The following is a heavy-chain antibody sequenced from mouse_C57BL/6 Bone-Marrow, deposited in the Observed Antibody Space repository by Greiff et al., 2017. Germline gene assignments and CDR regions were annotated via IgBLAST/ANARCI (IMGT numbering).Heavy chain of an antibody. V-gene: IGHV1-62-2*01. Sequence: QVQLKESGAELVKPGASVKLSCKASGYTFTEYTIHWVKQRSGQGLEWIGWFYPGSGSIKYNEKFKDKATLTADKSSSTVYMELSRLTSEDSAVSFCARHEEGLGTGASWYFDVWGTGTTVTVSS. CDR1: GYTFTEYT. CDR3: ARHEEGLGTGASWYFDV. CDR2: FYPGSGSI. J-gene: IGHJ1*03. D-gene: IGHD4-1*01.